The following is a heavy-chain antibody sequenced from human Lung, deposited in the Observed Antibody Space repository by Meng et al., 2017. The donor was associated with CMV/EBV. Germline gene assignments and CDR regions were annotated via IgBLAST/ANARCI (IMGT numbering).Heavy chain of an antibody. CDR2: INHSGST. CDR3: ARLRIVPAAIPYIHAFDI. D-gene: IGHD2-2*02. Sequence: SQTXSLTXAVYGGSFSGYYWSWIRQPPGKGLEWIGEINHSGSTNYNPSLKSRVTISVDTSKNQFSLKLSSVTAADTAVYYRARLRIVPAAIPYIHAFDIWGQGTMVTVSS. V-gene: IGHV4-34*01. CDR1: GGSFSGYY. J-gene: IGHJ3*02.